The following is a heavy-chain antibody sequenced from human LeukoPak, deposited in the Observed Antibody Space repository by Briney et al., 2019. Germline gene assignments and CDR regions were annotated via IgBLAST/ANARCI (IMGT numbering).Heavy chain of an antibody. CDR3: ARDRRYYGSGRKSRFRFFMDV. CDR2: IYYSGST. Sequence: SETLSLTCTVSGGSTSSYYWSWIRQPPGKGLEWIGYIYYSGSTNYNPSLKSRVTISVDTSKNQFSLKLSSVTAADTAVYYCARDRRYYGSGRKSRFRFFMDVWGKGTTVTVSS. D-gene: IGHD3-10*01. V-gene: IGHV4-59*01. J-gene: IGHJ6*03. CDR1: GGSTSSYY.